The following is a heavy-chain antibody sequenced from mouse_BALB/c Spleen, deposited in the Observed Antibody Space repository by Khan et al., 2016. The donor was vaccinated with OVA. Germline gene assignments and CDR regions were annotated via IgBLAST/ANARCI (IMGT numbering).Heavy chain of an antibody. J-gene: IGHJ3*01. CDR2: IDPENGNT. Sequence: VQLQQSGAELVRPGALVKLSCKASGFNIQDYYIHWVKQRPEQGLEWIGWIDPENGNTIYDPKFQGKANITADTSSNTAYLHFSSLTSEDTAVYYCARAGYSPWFAYWGQGTLVTVSA. D-gene: IGHD2-3*01. CDR1: GFNIQDYY. V-gene: IGHV14-1*02. CDR3: ARAGYSPWFAY.